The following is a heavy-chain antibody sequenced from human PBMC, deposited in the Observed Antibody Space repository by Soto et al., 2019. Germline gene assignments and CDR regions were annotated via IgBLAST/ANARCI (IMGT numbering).Heavy chain of an antibody. CDR1: GFTFDDYA. D-gene: IGHD6-6*01. V-gene: IGHV3-9*01. Sequence: GGSLRLSCAASGFTFDDYAMHWVRQAPGKGLEWVSGISWNSGSIGYADSVKGRFTIPRDNAKNSLYLQMNSLRAEDTALYYCAKDIREQLALFDYWGQGTLVTVSS. CDR3: AKDIREQLALFDY. CDR2: ISWNSGSI. J-gene: IGHJ4*02.